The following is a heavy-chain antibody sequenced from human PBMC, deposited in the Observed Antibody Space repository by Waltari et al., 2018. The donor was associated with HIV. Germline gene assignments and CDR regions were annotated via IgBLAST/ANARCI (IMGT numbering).Heavy chain of an antibody. D-gene: IGHD3-9*01. Sequence: QVVLIESGAEVKQPGGSVKVSCQVAVYSLTQLSMHWVRQVSGKGLEWKGGFDPEGDETIYAQKFQGRLSMTEDTSTDTAYMELRGLRSDDTAVYYCASNDRPVYFFDYWSHGTLVTVSS. CDR1: VYSLTQLS. V-gene: IGHV1-24*01. CDR2: FDPEGDET. CDR3: ASNDRPVYFFDY. J-gene: IGHJ4*01.